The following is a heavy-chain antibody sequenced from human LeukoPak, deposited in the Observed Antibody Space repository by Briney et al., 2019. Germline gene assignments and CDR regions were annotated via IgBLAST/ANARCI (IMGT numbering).Heavy chain of an antibody. Sequence: PGGSLRLSCAAPGFTFSSYAMSWVRQAPGKGLEWVSAISGSGGSTYYADSVKGRFTISRDNSKNTLYLQMNSLRAEDTAVYYCAKDGGYSSGWHSDPFDYWGQGTLVTVSS. CDR3: AKDGGYSSGWHSDPFDY. D-gene: IGHD6-19*01. CDR2: ISGSGGST. J-gene: IGHJ4*02. CDR1: GFTFSSYA. V-gene: IGHV3-23*01.